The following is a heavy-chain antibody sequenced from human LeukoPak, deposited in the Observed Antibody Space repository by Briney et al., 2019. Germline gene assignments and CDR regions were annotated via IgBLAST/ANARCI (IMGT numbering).Heavy chain of an antibody. V-gene: IGHV4-59*10. CDR3: ARLYYYGSGSYYFDY. CDR1: GGSFSGYY. J-gene: IGHJ4*02. D-gene: IGHD3-10*01. Sequence: SETLSLTCAVYGGSFSGYYWSWIRQPAGKGLEWIGRIYTSGSTNYNPSLKSRVTMSVDTSKNQFSLKLSSVTAADTAVYYCARLYYYGSGSYYFDYWGQGTLVTVSS. CDR2: IYTSGST.